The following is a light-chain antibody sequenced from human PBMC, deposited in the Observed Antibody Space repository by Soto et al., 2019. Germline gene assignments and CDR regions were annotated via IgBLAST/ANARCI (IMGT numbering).Light chain of an antibody. CDR2: AAS. V-gene: IGKV1-39*01. CDR1: QSIXRX. J-gene: IGKJ3*01. Sequence: DIQMTQSPSSLSASVGDRVTITCRASQSIXRXXXWXXQXXXKXXXXLXXAASSLQSGVPSRLSGSRYGTDFTLTTSNLHLEDFATYYCQQTYTTHGTVGPVT. CDR3: QQTYTTHGT.